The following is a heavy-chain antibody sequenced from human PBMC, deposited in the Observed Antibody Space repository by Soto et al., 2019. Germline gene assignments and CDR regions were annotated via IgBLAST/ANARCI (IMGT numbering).Heavy chain of an antibody. CDR1: GLSLSTSGVG. D-gene: IGHD2-8*02. Sequence: QITLKESGPTLVKPTQTLTLTCTFSGLSLSTSGVGMGWIRQPPGKALEWLALIYWDADKRYSPSLKSRLIITKDTSKNQLVLTITNMVPVDTATYYCSHSTGANMWSFDYWGQGTLVTVSS. CDR2: IYWDADK. CDR3: SHSTGANMWSFDY. V-gene: IGHV2-5*02. J-gene: IGHJ4*02.